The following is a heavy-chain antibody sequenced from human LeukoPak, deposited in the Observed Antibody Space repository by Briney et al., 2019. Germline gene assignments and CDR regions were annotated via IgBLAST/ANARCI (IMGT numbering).Heavy chain of an antibody. CDR1: GFTFSSYS. D-gene: IGHD6-19*01. J-gene: IGHJ4*02. V-gene: IGHV3-21*01. CDR2: ISSSSSYI. Sequence: GGSLRLSCAASGFTFSSYSMNWVRQAPGKGLEWVSSISSSSSYIYYADSVKGRFTISRDNAKNSLYLQMNSLSPEDTAVYYCARVNSSGWYEGFDYWGQGTLVTVSS. CDR3: ARVNSSGWYEGFDY.